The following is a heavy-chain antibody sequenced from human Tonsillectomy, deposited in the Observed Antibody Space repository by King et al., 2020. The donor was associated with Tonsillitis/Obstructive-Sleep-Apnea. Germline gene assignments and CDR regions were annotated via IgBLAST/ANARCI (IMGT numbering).Heavy chain of an antibody. D-gene: IGHD6-19*01. CDR1: GFTFSSYA. CDR3: AKXXXGSGWXFEYXQH. J-gene: IGHJ1*01. V-gene: IGHV3-23*04. CDR2: ISGSDDST. Sequence: VQLVESXGGLVQPGGSLRLSCAASGFTFSSYAMSWVRQAPGKGLEWGSAISGSDDSTYYADSVKGRFTISRDNSKNTLYLQMNSLRAEDTAVYYCAKXXXGSGWXFEYXQHXGXGTLVTXXS.